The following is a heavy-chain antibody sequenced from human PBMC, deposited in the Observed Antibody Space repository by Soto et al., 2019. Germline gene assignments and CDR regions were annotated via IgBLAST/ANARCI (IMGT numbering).Heavy chain of an antibody. D-gene: IGHD1-1*01. V-gene: IGHV4-59*08. Sequence: QVQLQESGPGLVKPSETLSLTCTVSGGSISSYYWSWIRQPPGKGLEWIGYIYSSGSTNYNPPLKSRVTMSVDKSKNQFSLKLISVTAADTAVYYWARQWGTDAVACWGQGTMVNVSS. CDR1: GGSISSYY. J-gene: IGHJ3*01. CDR3: ARQWGTDAVAC. CDR2: IYSSGST.